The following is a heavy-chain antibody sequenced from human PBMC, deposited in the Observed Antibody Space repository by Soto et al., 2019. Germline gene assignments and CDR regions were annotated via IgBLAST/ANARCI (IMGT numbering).Heavy chain of an antibody. Sequence: QVHLVQSGAEVKKPGASVKVSCQGSGYAFTTYGITWVRQAPGQGLEWMGWISAHNGNTNYAQKRQGRVTVTKDTFTSTAYMELRSLRYDVTGVYYCARGRYGEYWGQGALVTVSS. D-gene: IGHD3-10*01. CDR2: ISAHNGNT. J-gene: IGHJ4*02. CDR3: ARGRYGEY. CDR1: GYAFTTYG. V-gene: IGHV1-18*01.